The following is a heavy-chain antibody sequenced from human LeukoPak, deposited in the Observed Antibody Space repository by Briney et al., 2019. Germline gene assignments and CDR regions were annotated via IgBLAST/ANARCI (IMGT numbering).Heavy chain of an antibody. D-gene: IGHD2-2*01. V-gene: IGHV4-39*07. CDR2: IYYSGST. CDR1: GGSISSSSYY. CDR3: ARALVVPAANAFDI. J-gene: IGHJ3*02. Sequence: SETLSLTCTVSGGSISSSSYYWGWIRQPPGKGLEWIGNIYYSGSTYYNPSLRSRVTISLDTSKNQFSLKLSSVTAADTAVYYCARALVVPAANAFDIWGQGTMVTVSS.